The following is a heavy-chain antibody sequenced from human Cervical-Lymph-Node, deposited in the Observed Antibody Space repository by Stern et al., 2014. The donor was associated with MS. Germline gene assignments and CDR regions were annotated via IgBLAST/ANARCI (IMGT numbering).Heavy chain of an antibody. V-gene: IGHV3-7*01. CDR1: GFTFGRHW. CDR3: ARLQGDYTAFDY. Sequence: VQLEESGGGLVQPGGSLRLSCEGSGFTFGRHWMSWVRQSPGKGLEWVASINQDGSVRYYVDSVKGRFTISRDNAENSLYLQMNSLRAEDTAVYYCARLQGDYTAFDYWGQGTLVTVSP. D-gene: IGHD2-21*02. J-gene: IGHJ4*02. CDR2: INQDGSVR.